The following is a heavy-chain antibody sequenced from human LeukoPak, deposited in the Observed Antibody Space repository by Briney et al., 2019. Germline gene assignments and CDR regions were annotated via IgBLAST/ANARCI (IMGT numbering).Heavy chain of an antibody. D-gene: IGHD6-6*01. V-gene: IGHV1-8*03. CDR2: MNPNSGNT. CDR3: ATIEYSSSSRAFDI. CDR1: GYTFTSYD. Sequence: ASVKVSCKASGYTFTSYDINWVRQATGQGLEWMGWMNPNSGNTGYAQKFQGRVTITRNTSISTAYMELSSLRSEDTAVYYCATIEYSSSSRAFDIWGQGTMVTVSS. J-gene: IGHJ3*02.